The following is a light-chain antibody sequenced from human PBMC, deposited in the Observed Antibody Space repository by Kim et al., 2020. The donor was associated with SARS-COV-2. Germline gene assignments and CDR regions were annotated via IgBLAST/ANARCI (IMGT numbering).Light chain of an antibody. CDR1: QGISSY. Sequence: IQLTQSPSSLSASVGDRVTITCRVSQGISSYLASYQQKPGKAPKLLIYAASTLQSGVPSRFSGSGSVTDFTLTISSLQPEDFATYYCQQLNSYPRTFGQGTKVDIK. CDR2: AAS. V-gene: IGKV1-9*01. J-gene: IGKJ1*01. CDR3: QQLNSYPRT.